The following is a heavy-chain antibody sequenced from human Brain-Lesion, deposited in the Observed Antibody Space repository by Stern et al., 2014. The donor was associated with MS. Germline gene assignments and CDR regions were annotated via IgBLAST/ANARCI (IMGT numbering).Heavy chain of an antibody. V-gene: IGHV4-61*02. CDR2: IHPSGSA. J-gene: IGHJ4*02. CDR3: ASGYGIFDY. Sequence: QVQLVESGPGLVKPSQTLSLTCTVSGGSISSGSDYWSWIRQPVGKGPEWIGRIHPSGSAFYTPSLKSRVTISTDTSMNQFSLELNSATAADTAIYYCASGYGIFDYWGQGILVTVSS. D-gene: IGHD5-18*01. CDR1: GGSISSGSDY.